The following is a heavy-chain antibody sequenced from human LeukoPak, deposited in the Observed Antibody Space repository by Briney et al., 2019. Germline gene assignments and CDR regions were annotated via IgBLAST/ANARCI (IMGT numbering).Heavy chain of an antibody. CDR1: GFTFSSYA. D-gene: IGHD4-17*01. CDR2: ISYDGSNK. CDR3: ARAPGEGWFDP. Sequence: PGRSLRLSCAASGFTFSSYAMHWVRQAPGKGLEWVAVISYDGSNKYYADSVKGRFTISRDNSKNTLYLQMNSLRAEDTAVYYCARAPGEGWFDPWGQGTLVTVSS. J-gene: IGHJ5*02. V-gene: IGHV3-30-3*01.